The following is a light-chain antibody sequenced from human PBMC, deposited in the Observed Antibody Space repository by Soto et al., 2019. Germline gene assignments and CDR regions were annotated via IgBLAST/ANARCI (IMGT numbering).Light chain of an antibody. CDR3: QQYGSSPT. CDR2: GAS. Sequence: EIVLTQSPGTLSLSPGERATLSCRASQSVSNNYLAWYQQKPGQAPRRLIYGASTRATGIPDRFSGSGSGTDFTLTIGRLEPEDFAVYYCQQYGSSPTFGEGTRLEIQ. J-gene: IGKJ5*01. CDR1: QSVSNNY. V-gene: IGKV3-20*01.